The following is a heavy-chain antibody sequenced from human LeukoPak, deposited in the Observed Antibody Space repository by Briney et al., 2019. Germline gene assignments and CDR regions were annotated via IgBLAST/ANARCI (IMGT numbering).Heavy chain of an antibody. CDR2: ISWDGGST. CDR1: GFTFDDYT. V-gene: IGHV3-43*01. J-gene: IGHJ6*03. Sequence: GGSLRLSCAASGFTFDDYTMHWVRQAPGKGLEWVSLISWDGGSTYYADSVKGRFTISRDNSKNTLYLQMNSLRAEDTAIYYCAKNGDRGAYCSGGSCYPYYYYYMDVWGKGTTVTISS. D-gene: IGHD2-15*01. CDR3: AKNGDRGAYCSGGSCYPYYYYYMDV.